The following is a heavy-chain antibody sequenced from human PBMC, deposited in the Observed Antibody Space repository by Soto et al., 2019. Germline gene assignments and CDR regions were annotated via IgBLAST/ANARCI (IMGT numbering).Heavy chain of an antibody. D-gene: IGHD6-19*01. CDR1: GFTFRSSW. V-gene: IGHV3-74*01. CDR3: ARGPTGWYGYDY. Sequence: EVQLVESGGGLVQPGGSLRLSCVASGFTFRSSWMHWVRQAPGKGLVWVSRINSDATTKNYANYVQGRFTIARDNAENTLYLQMDSLTAEYTAVYYCARGPTGWYGYDYWGQGTLVTVSS. CDR2: INSDATTK. J-gene: IGHJ4*02.